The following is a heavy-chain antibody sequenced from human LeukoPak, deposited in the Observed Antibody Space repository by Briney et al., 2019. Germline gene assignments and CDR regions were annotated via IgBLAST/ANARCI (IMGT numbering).Heavy chain of an antibody. V-gene: IGHV1-2*02. CDR2: INPNSGGT. CDR1: GYTFTGYY. J-gene: IGHJ4*02. D-gene: IGHD1-26*01. CDR3: ARSHSGSYFESGDY. Sequence: GAAVKVSCKASGYTFTGYYMHWERQAPGQGLEWMGWINPNSGGTNYAQKFQGRVTMTRDTSISTAYMELSRLRSDDTAVYYCARSHSGSYFESGDYWGQGTLVTVSS.